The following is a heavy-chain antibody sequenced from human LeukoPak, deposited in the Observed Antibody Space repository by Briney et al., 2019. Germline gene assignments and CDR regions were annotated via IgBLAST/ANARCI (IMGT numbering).Heavy chain of an antibody. V-gene: IGHV4-59*01. CDR1: GGSISSYY. Sequence: SETLSLTCTVSGGSISSYYWSWIRQPPGKGLEWIGYIYYSGSTNYNPSLKSRVTISVDTSKNQFSLKLSSVTAADTAVYYCARVVGAILFFDYWGQGTLVTVSS. D-gene: IGHD1-26*01. CDR2: IYYSGST. CDR3: ARVVGAILFFDY. J-gene: IGHJ4*02.